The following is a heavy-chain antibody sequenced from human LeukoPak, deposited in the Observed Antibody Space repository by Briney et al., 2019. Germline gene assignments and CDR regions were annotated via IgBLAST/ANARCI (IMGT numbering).Heavy chain of an antibody. CDR3: AKDHYGDFFRGMDV. D-gene: IGHD4-17*01. V-gene: IGHV3-30*02. CDR1: GFTFSSYG. J-gene: IGHJ6*02. Sequence: GGSLRLSCAASGFTFSSYGIHWVRQAPGKGLEWVAVIWYDGSNEYYADSVKGRFTISRDKSKNTVYLQMNSVRAEDTAVYYCAKDHYGDFFRGMDVWGQGTTVTVSS. CDR2: IWYDGSNE.